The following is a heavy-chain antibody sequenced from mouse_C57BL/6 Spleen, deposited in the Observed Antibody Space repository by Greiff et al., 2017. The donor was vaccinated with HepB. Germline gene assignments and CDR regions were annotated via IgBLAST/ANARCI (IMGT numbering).Heavy chain of an antibody. D-gene: IGHD2-5*01. J-gene: IGHJ1*03. CDR3: ARPYSNYWYFDV. V-gene: IGHV5-9*01. Sequence: EVQGVESGGGLVKPGGSLKLSCAASGFTFSSYTMSWVRQTPEKRLEWVATISGGGGNTYYPDSVKGRFTISRDNAKNTLYLQMSSLRSEDTALYYCARPYSNYWYFDVWGTGTTVTVSS. CDR1: GFTFSSYT. CDR2: ISGGGGNT.